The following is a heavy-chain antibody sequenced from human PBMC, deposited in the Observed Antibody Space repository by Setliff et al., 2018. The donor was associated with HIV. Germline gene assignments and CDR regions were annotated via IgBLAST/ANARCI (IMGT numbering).Heavy chain of an antibody. CDR2: ISGHNGYT. CDR3: ARDRSSTGDYNEEHLFEY. CDR1: GYTFNDYG. D-gene: IGHD3-22*01. J-gene: IGHJ4*02. V-gene: IGHV1-18*01. Sequence: ASVKVSCQASGYTFNDYGISWVRQAPGHGLEWMGWISGHNGYTNYAQKVQDRVTMTTDTSTSTAYMELRGLRSDDTAVYYCARDRSSTGDYNEEHLFEYWGQGTQVTVSS.